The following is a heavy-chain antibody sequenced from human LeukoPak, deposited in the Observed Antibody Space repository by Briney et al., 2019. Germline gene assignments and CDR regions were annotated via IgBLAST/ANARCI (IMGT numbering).Heavy chain of an antibody. CDR1: GGSISSYH. V-gene: IGHV4-4*07. J-gene: IGHJ3*02. CDR2: IYTSGST. Sequence: SETLSLTCTVSGGSISSYHWSWIRQPAGKGLEWIGRIYTSGSTNYNPSLKSRVTMSVDMSKNQFSLKLNSVTAADTAMYYCARERYSGSYSIWGQGTRVTVSS. CDR3: ARERYSGSYSI. D-gene: IGHD1-26*01.